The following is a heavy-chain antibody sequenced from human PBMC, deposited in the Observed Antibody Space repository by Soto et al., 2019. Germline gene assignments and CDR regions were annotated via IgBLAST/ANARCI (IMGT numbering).Heavy chain of an antibody. CDR1: GYNFINYD. J-gene: IGHJ5*01. CDR3: ARGGTAGYDFWSNARGDWLAS. Sequence: QEQLLQSGAEVRRPGASVTVSCKASGYNFINYDISWVRQAAGQGLEWMGWMRPRTGMTKTTYRPDLQHRLTMTWATDLTTAYLEVRPLTSDDTAVYFCARGGTAGYDFWSNARGDWLASWSQGTLVTVSS. CDR2: MRPRTGMT. V-gene: IGHV1-8*01. D-gene: IGHD3-3*01.